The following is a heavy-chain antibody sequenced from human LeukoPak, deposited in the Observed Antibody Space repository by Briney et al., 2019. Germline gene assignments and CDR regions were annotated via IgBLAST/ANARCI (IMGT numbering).Heavy chain of an antibody. CDR1: GGSFSGYY. V-gene: IGHV4-34*01. CDR2: INHSGST. J-gene: IGHJ4*02. Sequence: KPSETLSLTCAVYGGSFSGYYWSWIRQPPGKGLEWIGEINHSGSTNYNPSLKSRVTISVDTSKNQFSLKLSSVTAADTAVYYCARDSDGYGSGSYYRPFDYWGQGTLVTVSS. CDR3: ARDSDGYGSGSYYRPFDY. D-gene: IGHD3-10*01.